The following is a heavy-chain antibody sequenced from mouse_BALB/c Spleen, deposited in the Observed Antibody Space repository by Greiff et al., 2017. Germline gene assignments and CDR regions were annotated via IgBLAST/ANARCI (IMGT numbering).Heavy chain of an antibody. Sequence: QVQLKESGAELVRPGSSVKISCKASGYAFSSYWMNWVKQRPGQGLEWIGQIYPGDGDTNYNGKFKGKATLTADKSSSTAYMQLSSLTSEDSAVYFCARSTPFAYWGQGTLVTVSA. CDR3: ARSTPFAY. CDR1: GYAFSSYW. V-gene: IGHV1-80*01. J-gene: IGHJ3*01. CDR2: IYPGDGDT.